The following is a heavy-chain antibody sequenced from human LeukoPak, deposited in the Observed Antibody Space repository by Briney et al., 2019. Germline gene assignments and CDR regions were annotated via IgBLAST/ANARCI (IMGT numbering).Heavy chain of an antibody. Sequence: GGSLRLSCVVSGFTVSSNYMNWVRQAPGKGLEWVSLLYSDGTTYYADSVKGRFTISRDNSKNTVYLQMNSLRAEDTAVYFCARDVLSSSEGYFDLWGRGTLVTVSS. CDR2: LYSDGTT. V-gene: IGHV3-53*01. CDR3: ARDVLSSSEGYFDL. CDR1: GFTVSSNY. J-gene: IGHJ2*01. D-gene: IGHD6-13*01.